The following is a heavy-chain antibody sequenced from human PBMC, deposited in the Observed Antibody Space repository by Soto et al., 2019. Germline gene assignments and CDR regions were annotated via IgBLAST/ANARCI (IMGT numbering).Heavy chain of an antibody. V-gene: IGHV3-30*18. D-gene: IGHD3-9*01. J-gene: IGHJ4*02. CDR3: AKEPILTGYYFDY. Sequence: GGSLRLSCAASGFTFSSYGMHWVRQAPGKGLEWVAVISYDGSNKYYADSVKGRFTISRDNSKNTLYLQMNSLRAEDTAVYYCAKEPILTGYYFDYWGQGTLVTVSS. CDR1: GFTFSSYG. CDR2: ISYDGSNK.